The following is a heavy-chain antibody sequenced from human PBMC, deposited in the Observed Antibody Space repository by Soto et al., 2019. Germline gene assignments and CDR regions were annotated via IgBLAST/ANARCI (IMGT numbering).Heavy chain of an antibody. CDR1: GGSISGYY. V-gene: IGHV4-59*01. D-gene: IGHD2-15*01. Sequence: QVQLQESGPGLVKPSETLSLTCTVSGGSISGYYWNWIGQFPGKGLEWVGYVSYSGTANYNPSLKSRVTMSVDTSNKQSSLILTSVTAADTAVYYCARRTAGGPLYNWFDPWGQGTLVTVSS. CDR2: VSYSGTA. CDR3: ARRTAGGPLYNWFDP. J-gene: IGHJ5*02.